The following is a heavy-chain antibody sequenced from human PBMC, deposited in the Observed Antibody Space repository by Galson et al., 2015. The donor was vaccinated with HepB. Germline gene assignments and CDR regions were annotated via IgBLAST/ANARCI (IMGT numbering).Heavy chain of an antibody. CDR3: TTDTHKGDYGDYGRALDVPSDY. CDR2: IKSKTDGGTT. CDR1: GFTFSNAW. J-gene: IGHJ4*02. D-gene: IGHD4-17*01. Sequence: SLRLSCAASGFTFSNAWMNWVRQAPGKGLEWVGRIKSKTDGGTTDYAAPVKGRFTISRDDSKNTLYLQMNSLKTEDTAVYYCTTDTHKGDYGDYGRALDVPSDYWGQGTLVTVSS. V-gene: IGHV3-15*07.